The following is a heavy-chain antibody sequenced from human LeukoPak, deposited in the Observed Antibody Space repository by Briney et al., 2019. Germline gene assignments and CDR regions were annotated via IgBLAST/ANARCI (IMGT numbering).Heavy chain of an antibody. CDR3: ATGGAAGRLFIDY. D-gene: IGHD6-19*01. CDR1: GGTFSSYA. CDR2: IIPIFGTA. V-gene: IGHV1-69*06. J-gene: IGHJ4*02. Sequence: SVKVSCKASGGTFSSYAISWVRQAPGQGLEWMGGIIPIFGTANYAQKFQGRVTITADKSTSTAYMELSNLRSEDTAVYYCATGGAAGRLFIDYWGQGTLVTVSS.